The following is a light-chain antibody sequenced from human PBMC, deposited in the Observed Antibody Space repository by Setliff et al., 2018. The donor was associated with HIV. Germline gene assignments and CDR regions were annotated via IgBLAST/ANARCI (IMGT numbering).Light chain of an antibody. J-gene: IGLJ1*01. V-gene: IGLV1-44*01. CDR1: FSSLGSNI. CDR2: RNN. Sequence: QSVLTQPPSASGTPGQRVTISCSGSFSSLGSNILNWYQHLPGTAPKLLIYRNNQRPSGVPDRFSGSKSGTSSSLAISGLQSEDEADYYCATWDDSLNGNVFGSGTKVTVL. CDR3: ATWDDSLNGNV.